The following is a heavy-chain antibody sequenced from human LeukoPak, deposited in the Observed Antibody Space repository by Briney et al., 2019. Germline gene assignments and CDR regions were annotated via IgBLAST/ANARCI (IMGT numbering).Heavy chain of an antibody. CDR3: ARSRTYCSSTTCYSYFDY. CDR1: GGSISSYY. J-gene: IGHJ4*02. CDR2: IYTSGST. D-gene: IGHD2-2*02. Sequence: KPSETLSLTCTVSGGSISSYYWSWIRQPAGKGLEWIGRIYTSGSTNYNPSLKSRVTMSVDTSKNQFSLSLSSVTAADTAVYYCARSRTYCSSTTCYSYFDYWGQGTLVTVSS. V-gene: IGHV4-4*07.